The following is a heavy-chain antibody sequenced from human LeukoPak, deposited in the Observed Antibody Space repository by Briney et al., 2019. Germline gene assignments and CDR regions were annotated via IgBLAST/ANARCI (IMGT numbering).Heavy chain of an antibody. J-gene: IGHJ4*02. CDR3: ARESSGWYRAFDY. Sequence: SETLCLTCTVSGGSISSYYWSWIRQPPGKGLEWIGYIYYSGSTNYNPSLKSRVTISVDTSKNQFSLKLSSVTAADTAVYYCARESSGWYRAFDYWGQGTLVTVSS. D-gene: IGHD6-19*01. CDR1: GGSISSYY. V-gene: IGHV4-59*01. CDR2: IYYSGST.